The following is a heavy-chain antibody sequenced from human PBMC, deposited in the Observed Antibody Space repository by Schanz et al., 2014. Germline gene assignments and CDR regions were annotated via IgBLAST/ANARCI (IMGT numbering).Heavy chain of an antibody. V-gene: IGHV3-48*01. CDR1: TSIFNHAW. Sequence: EVQLVESGGGLVKPGGSLRLSCAASTSIFNHAWMSWVRQAPGKGLEWVSYISSSSSTRYYADSVKGRFTISRDNAKNSLLLQMNSLRAEDTAVYYCAKDAENTAMITDYFDYWGQGSLVTVSS. J-gene: IGHJ4*02. D-gene: IGHD5-18*01. CDR3: AKDAENTAMITDYFDY. CDR2: ISSSSSTR.